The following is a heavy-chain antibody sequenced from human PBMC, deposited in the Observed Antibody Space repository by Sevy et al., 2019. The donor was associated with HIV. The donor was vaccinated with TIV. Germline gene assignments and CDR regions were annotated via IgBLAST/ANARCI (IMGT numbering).Heavy chain of an antibody. Sequence: SETLSLTCTVSGGSINNYYWSWIRQSPGKGLEWIGYIFYNGVTRYSPSLKSRVTISVDTSKNQFSLKLNSVTAADTAVYYCARHVAVPCFREGFDYWGQGTLVTVSS. V-gene: IGHV4-59*08. D-gene: IGHD2-21*01. CDR1: GGSINNYY. CDR2: IFYNGVT. J-gene: IGHJ4*02. CDR3: ARHVAVPCFREGFDY.